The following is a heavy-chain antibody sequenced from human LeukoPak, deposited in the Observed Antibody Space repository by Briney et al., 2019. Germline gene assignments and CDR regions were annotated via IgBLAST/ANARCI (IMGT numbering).Heavy chain of an antibody. CDR1: GGSFSGYY. Sequence: SETLSLTCAVYGGSFSGYYWSWIRQPPGKGLEWIGEINHSGSTNYNPSLKSRVTISVDTSKNQFSLKLSSVTAADTAVYYCARGRRYSSGWYVYYFDYWGQGTLVTVSS. V-gene: IGHV4-34*01. CDR3: ARGRRYSSGWYVYYFDY. CDR2: INHSGST. J-gene: IGHJ4*02. D-gene: IGHD6-19*01.